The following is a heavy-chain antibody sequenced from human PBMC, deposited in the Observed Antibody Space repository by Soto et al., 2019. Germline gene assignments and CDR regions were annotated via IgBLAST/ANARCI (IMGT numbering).Heavy chain of an antibody. CDR1: GGTFSSYA. CDR2: IIPIFGTA. J-gene: IGHJ6*02. D-gene: IGHD2-15*01. Sequence: SVKVSCKASGGTFSSYAISWVRQAPGQGLEWMGGIIPIFGTANYAQKFQGRVTITADESTSTAYMELSSLRSEDTAVYYRARGTGYCSGGSCAAYGMDVWGQGTTVTVSS. CDR3: ARGTGYCSGGSCAAYGMDV. V-gene: IGHV1-69*13.